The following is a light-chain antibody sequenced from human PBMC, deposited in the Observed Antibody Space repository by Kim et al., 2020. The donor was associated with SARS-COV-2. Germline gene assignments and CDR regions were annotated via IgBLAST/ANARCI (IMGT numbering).Light chain of an antibody. CDR3: SSYADSSSLL. Sequence: QSVLTQPRSLSGSPGQSVTISCTGASSDVGGYNYVSWYQLHPGKAPKLMIYAVTERPSGVPDRFSGSKSGNTAFLTISGLQAEDEADYYCSSYADSSSLLFGGGTKVTVL. V-gene: IGLV2-11*01. CDR1: SSDVGGYNY. CDR2: AVT. J-gene: IGLJ3*02.